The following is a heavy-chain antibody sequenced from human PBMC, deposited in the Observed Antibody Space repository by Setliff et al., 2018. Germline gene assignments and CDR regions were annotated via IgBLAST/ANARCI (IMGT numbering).Heavy chain of an antibody. J-gene: IGHJ4*02. Sequence: PSETLSLTCSVSGGSISRSSYYWTWIRQPPGKGLEWIGSMYYSGSTYYNPSLKGRVTLSVDTTKNQFSLKLTSMTAADTAVYFCARHLLVQGTYHFDYWGQGSPVTVSS. D-gene: IGHD3-10*01. CDR2: MYYSGST. V-gene: IGHV4-39*01. CDR1: GGSISRSSYY. CDR3: ARHLLVQGTYHFDY.